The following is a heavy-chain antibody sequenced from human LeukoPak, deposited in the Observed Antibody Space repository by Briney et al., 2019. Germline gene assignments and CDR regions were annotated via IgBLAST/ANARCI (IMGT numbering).Heavy chain of an antibody. J-gene: IGHJ4*02. CDR3: AKVAVAGISAMYYFDY. CDR2: IYHSGST. V-gene: IGHV4-38-2*02. Sequence: SETLSLTCTVSGYSISSGYYWGWIRQPPGKGLEWIGSIYHSGSTYYNPSLKSRVTISVDTSKNQFSLKLSSVTAADTAVYYCAKVAVAGISAMYYFDYWGQGTLVTVSS. CDR1: GYSISSGYY. D-gene: IGHD6-19*01.